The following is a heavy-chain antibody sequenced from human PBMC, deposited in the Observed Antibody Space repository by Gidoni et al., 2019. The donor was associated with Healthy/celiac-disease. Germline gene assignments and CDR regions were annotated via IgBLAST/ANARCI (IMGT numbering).Heavy chain of an antibody. V-gene: IGHV4-59*01. J-gene: IGHJ4*02. D-gene: IGHD3-3*01. CDR2: IYYSGST. CDR3: AGGLRFLEWSPPDY. CDR1: GGSISSYY. Sequence: QVQLQESGPGLVKPSETLSLTCTVSGGSISSYYWSWIRQPPGKGLEWIGYIYYSGSTNYNPSLKSRVTISVDTSKNQFSLKLSSVTAADTAVYYCAGGLRFLEWSPPDYWGQGTLVTVSS.